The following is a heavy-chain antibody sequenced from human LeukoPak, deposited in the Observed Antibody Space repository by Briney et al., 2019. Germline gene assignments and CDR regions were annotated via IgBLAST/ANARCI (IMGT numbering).Heavy chain of an antibody. V-gene: IGHV3-9*01. CDR2: ISWNSGSI. CDR1: GFTFDDYA. Sequence: GRSLRLSCAASGFTFDDYAMHWVRQAPGKGLEWVSGISWNSGSIGYADSVKGRFTISRDNAKNSLYLQMNSLRAEDTALYYVAKDIAVADYYYYYVMDVWGQGTTVTVSS. CDR3: AKDIAVADYYYYYVMDV. J-gene: IGHJ6*02. D-gene: IGHD6-19*01.